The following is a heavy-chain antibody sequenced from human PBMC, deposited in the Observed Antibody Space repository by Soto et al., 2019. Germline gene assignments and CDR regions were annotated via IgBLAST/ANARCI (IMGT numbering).Heavy chain of an antibody. CDR3: ARDGYYYDSSGYQRVYYFDY. V-gene: IGHV4-59*01. CDR2: IYYSGST. D-gene: IGHD3-22*01. Sequence: QVQLQESGPGLVKPSETLSLTCTVSGGSISSYYWSWIRQPPGKGLEWIGYIYYSGSTNYNPSPKSRVTISVDTSKNQFSLKLSSVTAADTAVYYCARDGYYYDSSGYQRVYYFDYWGQGTLVTVSS. J-gene: IGHJ4*02. CDR1: GGSISSYY.